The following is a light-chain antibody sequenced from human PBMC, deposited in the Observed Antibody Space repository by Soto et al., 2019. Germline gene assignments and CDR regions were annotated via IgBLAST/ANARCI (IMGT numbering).Light chain of an antibody. J-gene: IGKJ1*01. CDR2: GAS. Sequence: EIVLTQSPGTLSLSPWERATLSCRASQSVSSSYLAWYQQKPGQAPRLLIYGASTRATGIPARFSGRGSGTDFTLTISSLQSEDFAVYYCQQYNNWPPTFGQGTKVDIK. CDR3: QQYNNWPPT. CDR1: QSVSSSY. V-gene: IGKV3-15*01.